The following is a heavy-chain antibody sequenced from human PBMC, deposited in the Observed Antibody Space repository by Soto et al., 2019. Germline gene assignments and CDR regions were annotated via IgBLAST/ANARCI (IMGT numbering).Heavy chain of an antibody. J-gene: IGHJ6*02. V-gene: IGHV5-51*03. CDR1: GYHFTCYL. Sequence: GGAPDIARKSLGYHFTCYLVDLVPQTPGEGPERMGIIYPGESDTSYSPSLQGQVTISADKSISTAYLQWSRLKATETAMYYCARRRIAGAGITTSYYGMDVWGQGTPVTVSS. CDR3: ARRRIAGAGITTSYYGMDV. D-gene: IGHD6-13*01. CDR2: IYPGESDT.